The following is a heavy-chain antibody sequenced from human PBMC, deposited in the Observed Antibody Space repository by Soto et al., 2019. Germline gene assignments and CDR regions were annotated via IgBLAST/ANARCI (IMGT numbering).Heavy chain of an antibody. D-gene: IGHD1-26*01. V-gene: IGHV4-28*01. CDR3: ARREIQGPIDY. CDR2: IYYSGTT. CDR1: GYSISSSNW. J-gene: IGHJ4*02. Sequence: SETLSLTCAVSGYSISSSNWWGWIRQPPGKGLEWIGYIYYSGTTYYNPSLKSRVAMSVDTSKNQFSLKLTSVTAVDTAVYYCARREIQGPIDYWGQGTLVTVS.